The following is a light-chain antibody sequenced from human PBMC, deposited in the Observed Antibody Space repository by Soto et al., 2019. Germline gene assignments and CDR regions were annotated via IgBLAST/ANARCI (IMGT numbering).Light chain of an antibody. CDR3: QSYDLSLTGSYV. CDR1: TSNVGSGYD. Sequence: QSVLTQPPSVSGAPGQRVTIPCSGTTSNVGSGYDVHWFQQVPGGSPKLLIYGNIHRPSGVPDRFSGSKSDTLASLVITGLQAEDEAVYYCQSYDLSLTGSYVFGSGTKVTVL. V-gene: IGLV1-40*01. J-gene: IGLJ1*01. CDR2: GNI.